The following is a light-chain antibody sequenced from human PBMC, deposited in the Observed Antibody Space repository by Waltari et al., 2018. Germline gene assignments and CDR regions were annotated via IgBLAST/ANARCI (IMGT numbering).Light chain of an antibody. CDR3: QQYNDWPLT. J-gene: IGKJ4*01. Sequence: EIVMTQSPIILSVSPGERATLSCRASHSVGTHLAWYQQRPGQPPRLVIFAASTRGTGVPVRFSGSGSGTEFTLTISSLQSEDFAVYYCQQYNDWPLTFGGGT. CDR1: HSVGTH. V-gene: IGKV3-15*01. CDR2: AAS.